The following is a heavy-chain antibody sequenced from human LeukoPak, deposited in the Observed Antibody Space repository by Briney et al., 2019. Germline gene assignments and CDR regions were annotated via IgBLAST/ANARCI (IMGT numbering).Heavy chain of an antibody. CDR3: AREGWVITFGGVIVRKQFDY. J-gene: IGHJ4*02. Sequence: SETLSLTCAVYGGSFSGYYWSWIRQPPGKGLEWIGEINHSGSTNYNPSLKSRVTISVDTSKNQFSLKLSSVTAADTAVYYCAREGWVITFGGVIVRKQFDYWGQGTLVTVSS. V-gene: IGHV4-34*01. D-gene: IGHD3-16*02. CDR2: INHSGST. CDR1: GGSFSGYY.